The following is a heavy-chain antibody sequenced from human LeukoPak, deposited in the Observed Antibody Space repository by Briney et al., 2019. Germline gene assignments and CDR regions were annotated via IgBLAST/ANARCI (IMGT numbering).Heavy chain of an antibody. CDR3: ARDRGGSSSHIDY. Sequence: PSQTLSLTCTVSGRSISTYYWSWIRQPPGKGPEWIGYIYYGGSTKYNPSLSSRVTISVETSKNQFSLKLSFVTAADTAVYYCARDRGGSSSHIDYWGQGTVVTVSS. J-gene: IGHJ4*02. V-gene: IGHV4-59*01. CDR1: GRSISTYY. CDR2: IYYGGST. D-gene: IGHD6-6*01.